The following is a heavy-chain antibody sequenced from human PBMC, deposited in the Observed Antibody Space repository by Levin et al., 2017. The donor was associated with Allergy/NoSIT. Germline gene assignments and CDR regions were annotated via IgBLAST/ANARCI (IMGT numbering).Heavy chain of an antibody. CDR3: AKDWVEAYYDGSGYYFDN. CDR1: GFTFRSYA. V-gene: IGHV3-23*01. Sequence: HPGGSLRLSCAASGFTFRSYAMNWIRQAPGKGLEWVSAISGAGGRKYYADSVQGRFTISRDNSKNMLYLQMDSLRADDTAVYYCAKDWVEAYYDGSGYYFDNWGQGTLATVSS. CDR2: ISGAGGRK. J-gene: IGHJ4*02. D-gene: IGHD3-22*01.